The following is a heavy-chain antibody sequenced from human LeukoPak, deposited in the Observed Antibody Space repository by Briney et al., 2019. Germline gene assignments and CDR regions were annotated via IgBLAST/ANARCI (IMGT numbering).Heavy chain of an antibody. Sequence: GGSLRLSCAASGFTFASSTMNWVRQAPGKGLEWVSSMNPDSNYKYYADSVKGRFTISRDNAKKSLYLQMNSLRVDDTAVYYCARGSYGDYGYGGQGTLVTVS. CDR2: MNPDSNYK. D-gene: IGHD4-17*01. CDR1: GFTFASST. CDR3: ARGSYGDYGY. J-gene: IGHJ4*02. V-gene: IGHV3-21*01.